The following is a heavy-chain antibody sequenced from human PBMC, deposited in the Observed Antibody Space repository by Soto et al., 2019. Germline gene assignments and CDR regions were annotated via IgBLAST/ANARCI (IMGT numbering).Heavy chain of an antibody. CDR3: AREISGYCSGGSCASRFDP. Sequence: GGSLRLSCAASGFTFSIYWMSWVRQAPGKGLEWVANIKRDGGEKYYVESVKGRFTISRDKAKNSLYRQMNSLRAEDTAVYYCAREISGYCSGGSCASRFDPWGQGTLVTVSS. J-gene: IGHJ5*02. CDR2: IKRDGGEK. V-gene: IGHV3-7*01. D-gene: IGHD2-15*01. CDR1: GFTFSIYW.